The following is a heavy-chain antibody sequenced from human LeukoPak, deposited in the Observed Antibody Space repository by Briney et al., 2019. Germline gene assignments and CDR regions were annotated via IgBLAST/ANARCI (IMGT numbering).Heavy chain of an antibody. V-gene: IGHV3-30*18. CDR1: GFTFSSYG. CDR3: AKDKALGYCSAGSCLYLDY. CDR2: ISYDGSNK. J-gene: IGHJ4*02. D-gene: IGHD2-15*01. Sequence: GRSLRLSCAASGFTFSSYGMHWVRQAPGKGLEWVAVISYDGSNKYYADSVKGRFTISRDNSKNTPYLQMNSLRSEDTAFYYCAKDKALGYCSAGSCLYLDYWGQGTLVTVSS.